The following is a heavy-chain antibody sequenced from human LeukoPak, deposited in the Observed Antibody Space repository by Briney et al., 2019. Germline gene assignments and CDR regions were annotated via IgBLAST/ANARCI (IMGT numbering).Heavy chain of an antibody. D-gene: IGHD2-15*01. V-gene: IGHV3-23*01. CDR3: AKNGDRGAYCSGGSCYPYYYYYMDV. CDR1: GFTFSSCG. CDR2: ISGSGGTT. J-gene: IGHJ6*03. Sequence: PGESLRLSCAASGFTFSSCGMSWVRQAPGKGLEWVSAISGSGGTTYYADSVKGRFTISRDNSKNTLYLQMNSLRAEDTAIYYCAKNGDRGAYCSGGSCYPYYYYYMDVWGKGTTVTISS.